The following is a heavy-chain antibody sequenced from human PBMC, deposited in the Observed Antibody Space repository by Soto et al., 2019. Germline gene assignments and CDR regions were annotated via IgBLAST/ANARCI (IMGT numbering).Heavy chain of an antibody. CDR3: ARDRMPEDAFDI. D-gene: IGHD2-2*01. V-gene: IGHV1-3*01. Sequence: QVQLVQSGAEVKKPGASVKVSCKASGYTFTSYAMHWVRQAPGQRLEWMGWINAGNGNTKYSQKFQGRVTITRDTSASTAYMELSSLRSEDTAVYYCARDRMPEDAFDIWGQGTMVTVS. CDR2: INAGNGNT. CDR1: GYTFTSYA. J-gene: IGHJ3*02.